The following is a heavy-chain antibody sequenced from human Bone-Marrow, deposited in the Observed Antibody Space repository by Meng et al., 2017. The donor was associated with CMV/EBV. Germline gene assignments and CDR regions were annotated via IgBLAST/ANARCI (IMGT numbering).Heavy chain of an antibody. CDR2: ISSSSSYI. J-gene: IGHJ6*02. CDR1: GFTFSSYS. D-gene: IGHD4-11*01. Sequence: GGSLRLSCTASGFTFSSYSMNWVRQAPGKGLEWVSSISSSSSYIYYADSVKGRFTISRDNAKNSLYLQMNSLRAEDTAVYYCARDSNYYYYGMDVWGQGTTVTVSS. V-gene: IGHV3-21*01. CDR3: ARDSNYYYYGMDV.